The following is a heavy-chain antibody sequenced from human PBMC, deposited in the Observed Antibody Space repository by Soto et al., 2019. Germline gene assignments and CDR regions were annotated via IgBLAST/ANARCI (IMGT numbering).Heavy chain of an antibody. CDR3: SGLPYDYVDYGPDY. D-gene: IGHD3-16*01. CDR2: IRTKSNGFAT. J-gene: IGHJ4*02. V-gene: IGHV3-73*01. CDR1: GITFSSSA. Sequence: VGSLRLAGTASGITFSSSAIHWVRQASGRGLEWLGRIRTKSNGFATAYAVSLKGRFTVSRDDSKNTSYLQINSLKTEDTAVYYCSGLPYDYVDYGPDYWGQGTLVTVSS.